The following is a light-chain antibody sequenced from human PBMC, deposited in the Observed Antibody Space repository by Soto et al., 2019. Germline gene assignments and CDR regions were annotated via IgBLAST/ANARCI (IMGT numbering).Light chain of an antibody. J-gene: IGKJ4*01. V-gene: IGKV3-11*01. Sequence: EIVLTQSPATLSLSPGERATLSCRASQSVSSNLVWFQQKPGQAPRLLIYDASNRATGIPARFSGSGSGTGFTLTIRSLEPEDFAVYYCQQRSNWPLTFGGGTKVEIK. CDR1: QSVSSN. CDR2: DAS. CDR3: QQRSNWPLT.